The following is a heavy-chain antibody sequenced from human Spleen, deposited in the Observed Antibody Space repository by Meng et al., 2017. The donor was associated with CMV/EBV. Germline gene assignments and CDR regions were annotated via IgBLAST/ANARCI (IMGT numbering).Heavy chain of an antibody. CDR2: IKQDGSEK. CDR1: GFTFSSYW. Sequence: LTCAASGFTFSSYWMSWVRQAPGKGLEWVANIKQDGSEKYYVDSVKGRFTISRDNAKNSLYLQMNSLRAEDTAVYYCATRMGTGYTNDWGQGTLVTVSS. V-gene: IGHV3-7*01. D-gene: IGHD6-13*01. CDR3: ATRMGTGYTND. J-gene: IGHJ4*02.